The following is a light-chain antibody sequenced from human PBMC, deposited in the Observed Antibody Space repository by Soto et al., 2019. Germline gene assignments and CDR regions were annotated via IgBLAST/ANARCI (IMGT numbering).Light chain of an antibody. Sequence: DIQMTQSPSTQSAYAGDRVTITCRASQSITIWLAWYQQKPGKAPKLLIYDASTLESGVPSRFSGSGSGTEFTLTIYSLQPDDFATYYCQQFHSFPITFGQGTRLEIK. CDR1: QSITIW. CDR2: DAS. J-gene: IGKJ5*01. CDR3: QQFHSFPIT. V-gene: IGKV1-5*01.